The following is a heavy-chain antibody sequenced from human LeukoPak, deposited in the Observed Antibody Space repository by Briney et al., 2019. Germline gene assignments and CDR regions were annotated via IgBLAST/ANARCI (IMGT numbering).Heavy chain of an antibody. J-gene: IGHJ4*02. D-gene: IGHD2-15*01. V-gene: IGHV1-2*06. CDR2: INPNSGGT. Sequence: ASVKVSCKASGYTFTGYYMHWVRQAPGQGLEWMGRINPNSGGTNYAQKFQARVTMTRDTSISTAYMELSKLRSDDTAVYYCARTWRYCSGGSCYTWDYWGQGTLVTVSS. CDR3: ARTWRYCSGGSCYTWDY. CDR1: GYTFTGYY.